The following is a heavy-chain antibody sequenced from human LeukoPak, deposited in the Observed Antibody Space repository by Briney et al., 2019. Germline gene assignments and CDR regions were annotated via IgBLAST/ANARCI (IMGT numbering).Heavy chain of an antibody. J-gene: IGHJ4*02. CDR1: GFTFSAFG. CDR2: IGGSGEVS. CDR3: AKGSGDSCYSGSDY. Sequence: GGSLRLSCAASGFTFSAFGMNWVRQAPGKGLEWVSCIGGSGEVSYYADSVKGRFTISRDKSKNTLYLQMNSLRAEDTAIFYCAKGSGDSCYSGSDYWGQGTLVTVSS. V-gene: IGHV3-23*01. D-gene: IGHD2-15*01.